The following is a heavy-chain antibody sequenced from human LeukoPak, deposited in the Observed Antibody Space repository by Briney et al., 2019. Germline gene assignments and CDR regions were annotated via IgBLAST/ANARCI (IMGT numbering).Heavy chain of an antibody. CDR3: ARDGNTIFGVVLRAFDI. CDR1: GGSISSYY. Sequence: SETLSLTFTVSGGSISSYYWSWIRQPAGKGLEWIGRIYTSGSTNYNPSLKSRVTMSVDTSKNQFSLKLSSVTAADTAVYYCARDGNTIFGVVLRAFDIWGQGTMVTVSS. J-gene: IGHJ3*02. D-gene: IGHD3-3*01. CDR2: IYTSGST. V-gene: IGHV4-4*07.